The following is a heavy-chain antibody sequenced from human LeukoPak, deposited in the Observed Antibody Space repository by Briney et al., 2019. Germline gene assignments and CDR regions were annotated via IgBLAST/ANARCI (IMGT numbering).Heavy chain of an antibody. V-gene: IGHV1-69*13. Sequence: SVKVSCKASGGTFSSYAISWVRQAPGQGLEWMGGIIPIFGTANYAQKFQGRVTITADESTSTAYMELSSLRSEGTAVYYCARGPNGLGYYDSASYYYYGMDVWGQGTTVTVSS. CDR3: ARGPNGLGYYDSASYYYYGMDV. CDR1: GGTFSSYA. D-gene: IGHD3-22*01. CDR2: IIPIFGTA. J-gene: IGHJ6*02.